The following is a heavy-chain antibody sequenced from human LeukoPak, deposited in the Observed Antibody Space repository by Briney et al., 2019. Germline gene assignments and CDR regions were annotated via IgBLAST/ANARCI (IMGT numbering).Heavy chain of an antibody. D-gene: IGHD3-16*01. CDR2: ISSSNSYI. V-gene: IGHV3-21*01. CDR3: ARDMNLDY. CDR1: GFTFSTSA. Sequence: PGGSLRLSCAASGFTFSTSAMNWVRQAPGKGLEWVSFISSSNSYIYYADSVKGRFTISRDNAKNSLYLQMNSLRAEDTAVYYCARDMNLDYWGQGTLVTVSS. J-gene: IGHJ4*02.